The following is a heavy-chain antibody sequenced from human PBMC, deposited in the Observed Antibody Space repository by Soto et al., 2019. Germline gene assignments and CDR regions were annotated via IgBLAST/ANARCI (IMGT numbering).Heavy chain of an antibody. D-gene: IGHD3-22*01. CDR2: ISYDGSKK. J-gene: IGHJ4*02. CDR3: AKDRSMIVVVFTYLFDY. V-gene: IGHV3-30*18. Sequence: PGGSLRLSCAASGFSFNSYGMHWVRQVPGKGPEWVAVISYDGSKKYHADSVKGRFTISRDNSKNTLYLQMNSLTTEDTAVYYCAKDRSMIVVVFTYLFDYWGQGTLVTVSS. CDR1: GFSFNSYG.